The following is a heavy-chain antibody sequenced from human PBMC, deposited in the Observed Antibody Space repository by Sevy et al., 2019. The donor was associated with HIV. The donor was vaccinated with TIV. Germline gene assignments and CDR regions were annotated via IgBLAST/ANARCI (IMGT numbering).Heavy chain of an antibody. CDR2: IYYSGST. D-gene: IGHD5-18*01. Sequence: SETLSLTCTVSGGSISSGGYYWSWIRQHPGKGLEWIGYIYYSGSTYYYPSLKSRVTISVDTSKNQFSLKLSSVTAADTAVYYCARTIRGYSYGLDYWGQGPLVTVSS. CDR1: GGSISSGGYY. J-gene: IGHJ4*02. CDR3: ARTIRGYSYGLDY. V-gene: IGHV4-31*03.